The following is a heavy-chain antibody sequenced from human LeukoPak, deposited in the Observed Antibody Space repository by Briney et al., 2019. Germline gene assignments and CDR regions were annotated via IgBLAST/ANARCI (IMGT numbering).Heavy chain of an antibody. CDR2: INPNSGGT. J-gene: IGHJ4*02. Sequence: GASVKVSCKASGYTFTGYYMHWGRQAPGQGLEWMGWINPNSGGTNYAQKFQGRVTMTRDTSISTAYMELSRPRSDDTAVYYCARGGRGRAAAGERTIDYWGQGTLVTVSS. CDR1: GYTFTGYY. V-gene: IGHV1-2*02. D-gene: IGHD6-13*01. CDR3: ARGGRGRAAAGERTIDY.